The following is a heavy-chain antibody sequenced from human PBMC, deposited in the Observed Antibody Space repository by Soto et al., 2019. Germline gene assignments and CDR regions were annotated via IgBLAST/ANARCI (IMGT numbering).Heavy chain of an antibody. J-gene: IGHJ4*02. Sequence: QVQLVESGGGVVQPGRSLRLSCAASGFSFSSFGMHWVRQAPGKGLEWVAIIWYDGSLEYYADSVKGRFTISRDNSKNTLYLQMNSLRVEDKAVYYCAKPSYDFWSGYYHPFDYWGQGTLVTVSS. CDR2: IWYDGSLE. D-gene: IGHD3-3*01. V-gene: IGHV3-33*03. CDR1: GFSFSSFG. CDR3: AKPSYDFWSGYYHPFDY.